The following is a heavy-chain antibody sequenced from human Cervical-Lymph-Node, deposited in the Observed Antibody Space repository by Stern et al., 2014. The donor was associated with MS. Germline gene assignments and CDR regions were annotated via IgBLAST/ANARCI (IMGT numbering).Heavy chain of an antibody. CDR3: AHSLGAFGMDV. CDR1: GFSLSSVGVG. Sequence: QITLKESGPTLVKPTQTLTLTCTFSGFSLSSVGVGVGWVRQPPGKALEWLGLLLLDGEKRYKASLKNRLNITKDTSKNQVFLSITHLDPVDTGTYYCAHSLGAFGMDVWGQGTTVTVSS. J-gene: IGHJ6*02. CDR2: LLLDGEK. V-gene: IGHV2-5*02.